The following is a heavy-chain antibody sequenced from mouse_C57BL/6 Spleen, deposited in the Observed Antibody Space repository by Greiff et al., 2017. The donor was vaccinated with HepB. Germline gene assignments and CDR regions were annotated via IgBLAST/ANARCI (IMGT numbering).Heavy chain of an antibody. Sequence: VQLQQSGAELVKPGASVKISCKASGYAFSSYWMNWVKQRPGKGLEWIGQIYPGDGDTNYNGKFKGKATLTADKSSSTAYMQLSSLTSEDSEVYFCARSGDGFYWYFDVWGTGTTVTVSS. J-gene: IGHJ1*03. D-gene: IGHD2-3*01. V-gene: IGHV1-80*01. CDR1: GYAFSSYW. CDR3: ARSGDGFYWYFDV. CDR2: IYPGDGDT.